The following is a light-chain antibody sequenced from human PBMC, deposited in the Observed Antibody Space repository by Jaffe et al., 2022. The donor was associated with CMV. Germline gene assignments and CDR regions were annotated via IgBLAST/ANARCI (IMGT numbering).Light chain of an antibody. CDR2: KAS. CDR1: QSISIW. Sequence: DIQMTQSPSTLSASVGDRVSITCRASQSISIWLAWYQQKPGTAPRLLISKASSLESGVPSRFSGSGSGTEFTLTISGLQPDDSATYYCHQYVTFPTFGQGTKVEIK. CDR3: HQYVTFPT. V-gene: IGKV1-5*03. J-gene: IGKJ1*01.